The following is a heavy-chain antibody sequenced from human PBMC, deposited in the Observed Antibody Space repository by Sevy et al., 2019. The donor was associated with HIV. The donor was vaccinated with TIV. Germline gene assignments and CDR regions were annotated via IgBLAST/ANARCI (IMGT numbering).Heavy chain of an antibody. CDR3: AKDAIVVVPAAMRDSVNWFDP. D-gene: IGHD2-2*01. J-gene: IGHJ5*02. CDR2: IRYDGSNK. CDR1: GFTFSSYG. Sequence: GGSLRLSCAASGFTFSSYGMHWVRQAPGKGLEWVAFIRYDGSNKYYADSVKGRFTISRDNSKNTLYLQMNSLRAEDTAVYYCAKDAIVVVPAAMRDSVNWFDPWGQGTLVTDSS. V-gene: IGHV3-30*02.